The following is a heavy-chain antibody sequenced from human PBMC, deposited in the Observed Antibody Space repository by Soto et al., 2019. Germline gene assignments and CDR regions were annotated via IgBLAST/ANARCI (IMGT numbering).Heavy chain of an antibody. CDR2: ISAYNGNT. D-gene: IGHD6-19*01. CDR1: GYTFTSYG. J-gene: IGHJ5*02. V-gene: IGHV1-18*01. Sequence: ASVKVSCKASGYTFTSYGISWVRQAPGQGLEWMGWISAYNGNTNYAQKLQGRVTMTTDTSTSTAYMELRSLRSDDTAVYYCARVGYSSGWYDFLDWFDPWGQGTLVTVSS. CDR3: ARVGYSSGWYDFLDWFDP.